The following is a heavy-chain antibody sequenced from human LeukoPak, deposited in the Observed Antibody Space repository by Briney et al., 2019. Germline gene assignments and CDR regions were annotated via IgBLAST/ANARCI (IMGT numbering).Heavy chain of an antibody. J-gene: IGHJ6*03. CDR3: ARGPNYLSYYYSYMDV. CDR1: GYTFTNYD. CDR2: VNPHSGNT. D-gene: IGHD4/OR15-4a*01. V-gene: IGHV1-8*03. Sequence: ASVKVSCKASGYTFTNYDINWVRQASGQGLEWMGWVNPHSGNTGFVEKFQGRLTLSRDTSISTAYMELSSLRSEDTAVYFCARGPNYLSYYYSYMDVWGKGTTVTVSS.